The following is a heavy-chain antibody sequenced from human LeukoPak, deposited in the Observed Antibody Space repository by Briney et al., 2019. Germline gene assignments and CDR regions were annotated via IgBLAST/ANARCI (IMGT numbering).Heavy chain of an antibody. CDR2: IIPIFGTA. V-gene: IGHV1-69*05. CDR1: GGTFSSYA. J-gene: IGHJ5*02. CDR3: ARVRTYSSSQGGNWFDP. Sequence: SVKVSCKASGGTFSSYAISWVRQAPGQGLEWMGGIIPIFGTANYAQKFQGRVTITTDESTSTAYMELSSLRSEDTAVYYCARVRTYSSSQGGNWFDPWGQGTLVTVSS. D-gene: IGHD6-6*01.